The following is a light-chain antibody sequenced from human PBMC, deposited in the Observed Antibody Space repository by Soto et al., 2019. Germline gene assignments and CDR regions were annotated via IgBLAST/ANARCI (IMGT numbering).Light chain of an antibody. CDR1: QTISSW. Sequence: DIQMTQSPSTLSGSVGDRVTITCRASQTISSWLAWYQQKPGKAPKLLIYKASTLKSGVPSRFSGSGSGTECTLTTSSLQPDDFATYHCQHYNRYSEAFGQGTKVELK. CDR3: QHYNRYSEA. CDR2: KAS. J-gene: IGKJ1*01. V-gene: IGKV1-5*03.